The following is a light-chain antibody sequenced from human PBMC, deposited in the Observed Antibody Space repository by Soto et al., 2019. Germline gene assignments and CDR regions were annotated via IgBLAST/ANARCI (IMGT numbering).Light chain of an antibody. CDR1: SSDVGGYNY. V-gene: IGLV2-8*01. J-gene: IGLJ3*02. CDR2: EVS. Sequence: QSALTQPPSASGSPGQSVTISCTGTSSDVGGYNYVSWYQHHTGKAPKLMIYEVSKRPSRVPDRFSGSKSGNPASLTVSGLQAEDEADYYCSSYAGSNNLVFGGGTKVTVL. CDR3: SSYAGSNNLV.